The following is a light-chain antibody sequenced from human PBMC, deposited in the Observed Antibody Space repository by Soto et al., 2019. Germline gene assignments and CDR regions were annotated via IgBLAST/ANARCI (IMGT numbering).Light chain of an antibody. Sequence: AIQLTQSPSALSASVGDRVTITCRASLGIRNDLGWYQQKPGEAPRLLVYAASTLQSGVPSRFSGSGSGTEFTLTISSLQLEDFGTYYCLQDYHYPHTFRGGTKVEI. CDR2: AAS. V-gene: IGKV1-6*02. CDR3: LQDYHYPHT. J-gene: IGKJ4*01. CDR1: LGIRND.